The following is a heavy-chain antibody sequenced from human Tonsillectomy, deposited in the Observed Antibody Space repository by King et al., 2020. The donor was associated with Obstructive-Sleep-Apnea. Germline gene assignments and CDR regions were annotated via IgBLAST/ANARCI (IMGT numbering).Heavy chain of an antibody. Sequence: VQLVESGGGLVQPGGSLRLSCAASGFTFSSYSMNWVRQAPGKGLEWVSYISSSSSTIYYADSVKGRFTISRDNAKNSLYLQTNSLRAEDTAVYYCARGDYSTSIAALIRPPLSSYYYGMDVWGQGTTVTVSS. V-gene: IGHV3-48*04. CDR2: ISSSSSTI. CDR1: GFTFSSYS. CDR3: ARGDYSTSIAALIRPPLSSYYYGMDV. D-gene: IGHD6-6*01. J-gene: IGHJ6*02.